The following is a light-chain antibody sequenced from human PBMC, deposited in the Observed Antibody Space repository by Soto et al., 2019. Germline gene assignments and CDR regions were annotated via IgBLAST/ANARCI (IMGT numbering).Light chain of an antibody. CDR1: QSISSS. Sequence: DIQMTQSPSTLSASVGDRVTITCRASQSISSSLAWYQQKPGKAPKLLIYDASNLESGVPSIFSGSGSGTDFTLTISSLQPEDFATYYCQHSYSMPRTFGQGTKVDIK. CDR2: DAS. CDR3: QHSYSMPRT. V-gene: IGKV1-5*01. J-gene: IGKJ1*01.